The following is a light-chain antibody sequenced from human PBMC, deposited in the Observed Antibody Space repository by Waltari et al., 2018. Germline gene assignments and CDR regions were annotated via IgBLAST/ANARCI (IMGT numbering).Light chain of an antibody. J-gene: IGLJ2*01. V-gene: IGLV1-40*01. CDR3: QSYDSSLSGVV. CDR1: SPNTGAGYG. CDR2: GNS. Sequence: QSVLTPPPSVSGAPGQRVHLSGPGPSPNTGAGYGLPWYPQLPGTAPKLLIYGNSNRPSGVPDRFSGSKSGTSASLAITGLQAEDEADYYCQSYDSSLSGVVFGGGTKLTVL.